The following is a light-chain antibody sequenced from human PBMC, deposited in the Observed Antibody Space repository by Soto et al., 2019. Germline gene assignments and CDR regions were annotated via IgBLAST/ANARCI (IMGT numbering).Light chain of an antibody. J-gene: IGKJ5*01. V-gene: IGKV3D-15*01. Sequence: IVLTQCPATLSVYPGESATLYRRASQSVSSNLAWHQQRPGQAPRLLIYGASTRATGVPARFSGGGSGTEFTLIITSLQSEDFAVYWCQQYNNWPLTGGPVTRLEIK. CDR2: GAS. CDR1: QSVSSN. CDR3: QQYNNWPLT.